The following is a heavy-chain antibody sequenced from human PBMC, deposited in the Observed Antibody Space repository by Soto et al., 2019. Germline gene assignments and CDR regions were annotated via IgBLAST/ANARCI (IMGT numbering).Heavy chain of an antibody. J-gene: IGHJ6*02. D-gene: IGHD2-21*02. Sequence: QITLMESGPTLVNPTQTLTLTCTFSGFSLNTGGVGVGWIRQPPGKALEWLALIYWDDDKRYSPSLRSRLTIPPGTSKPQVVLTMTNMDPVDTATYYCTHSRCGGDCLQSYSSHYYYGMDVWGQGTTVTVSS. V-gene: IGHV2-5*02. CDR1: GFSLNTGGVG. CDR3: THSRCGGDCLQSYSSHYYYGMDV. CDR2: IYWDDDK.